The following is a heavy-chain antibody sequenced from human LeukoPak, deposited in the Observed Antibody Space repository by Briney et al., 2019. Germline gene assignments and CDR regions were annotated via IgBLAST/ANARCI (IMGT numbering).Heavy chain of an antibody. J-gene: IGHJ4*02. V-gene: IGHV4-4*07. CDR2: IYTSGST. CDR3: ARGVYYGSGSYYLYYFDY. CDR1: GGSISSYY. Sequence: SETLSLTCTVPGGSISSYYWSWLRQPAGKGLEWLGRIYTSGSTNYNPSLKSRVTMSVDTSKNQFSLKLSSVTAADTAVYYCARGVYYGSGSYYLYYFDYWGQGTLVTVSS. D-gene: IGHD3-10*01.